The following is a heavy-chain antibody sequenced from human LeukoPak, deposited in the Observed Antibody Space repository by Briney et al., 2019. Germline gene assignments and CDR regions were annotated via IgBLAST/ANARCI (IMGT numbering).Heavy chain of an antibody. J-gene: IGHJ4*02. Sequence: EASVKVSCKASGYTFTSYGISWVRQAPGQGLEWVGWISAYNGNTNYAQKLQGRVTMTTDTSTSTAYMELRSLRSDDTAVYYCARDRYGDGVDYWGQGTLVTVSS. D-gene: IGHD4-17*01. CDR2: ISAYNGNT. CDR3: ARDRYGDGVDY. V-gene: IGHV1-18*04. CDR1: GYTFTSYG.